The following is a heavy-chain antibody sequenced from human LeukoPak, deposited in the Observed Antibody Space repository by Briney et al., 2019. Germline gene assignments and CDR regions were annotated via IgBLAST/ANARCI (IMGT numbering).Heavy chain of an antibody. CDR2: VAYDGDKK. Sequence: QPGGSLRLSCAASGFTFSSYGMHWVRQAPGKGLEWVAVVAYDGDKKYYADSVKGRFTISRDNSKNTLFLEMNSLRAEDTALYYCAKSYNTGWYVVDYWGQGILVTVSP. J-gene: IGHJ4*02. CDR1: GFTFSSYG. D-gene: IGHD6-19*01. CDR3: AKSYNTGWYVVDY. V-gene: IGHV3-30-3*02.